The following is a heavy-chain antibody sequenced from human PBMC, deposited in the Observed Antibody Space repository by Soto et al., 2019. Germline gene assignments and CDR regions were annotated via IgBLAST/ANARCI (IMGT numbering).Heavy chain of an antibody. CDR2: INSDGSST. D-gene: IGHD1-1*01. CDR3: ARDSHPNWNDFLVAFDV. CDR1: GFTFSSYW. J-gene: IGHJ3*01. Sequence: PGGSLRLSCAASGFTFSSYWMHWVRQAPGKGLVWVSRINSDGSSTSYADSVKGRFTISRDNAKNTLYLQMNSLRAEDTAVYYCARDSHPNWNDFLVAFDVWGQGTMVTVSS. V-gene: IGHV3-74*01.